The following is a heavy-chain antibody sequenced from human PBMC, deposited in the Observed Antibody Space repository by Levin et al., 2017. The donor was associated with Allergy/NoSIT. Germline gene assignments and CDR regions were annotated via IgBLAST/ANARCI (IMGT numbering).Heavy chain of an antibody. D-gene: IGHD2-15*01. V-gene: IGHV3-11*01. CDR3: ARGGRYCSGGSCYYYFDY. CDR2: ISSSGSTI. Sequence: GESLKISCAASGFTFSDYYMSWIRQAPGKGLEWVSYISSSGSTIYYADSVKGRFTISRDNAKNSLYLQMNSLRAEDTAVYYCARGGRYCSGGSCYYYFDYWGQGTLVTVSS. CDR1: GFTFSDYY. J-gene: IGHJ4*02.